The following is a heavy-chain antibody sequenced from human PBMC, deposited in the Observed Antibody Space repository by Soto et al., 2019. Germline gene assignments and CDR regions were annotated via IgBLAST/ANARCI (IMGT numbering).Heavy chain of an antibody. CDR3: ARPYDSSGSYLPFDY. CDR1: GGSISSSSYY. D-gene: IGHD3-22*01. Sequence: NPSETLSLTCTVSGGSISSSSYYWGWIRQPPGKGLEWVSYISSSGSTIYYADSVKGRFTISRDNAKNSLYLQMNSLRAEDTAVYYCARPYDSSGSYLPFDYWGQGTLVTVSS. V-gene: IGHV3-11*01. J-gene: IGHJ4*02. CDR2: ISSSGSTI.